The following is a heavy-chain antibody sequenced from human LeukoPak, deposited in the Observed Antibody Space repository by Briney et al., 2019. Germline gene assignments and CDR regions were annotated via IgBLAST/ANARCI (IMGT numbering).Heavy chain of an antibody. CDR2: INHNGNVN. CDR3: ARGGGLDV. J-gene: IGHJ6*02. D-gene: IGHD3-16*01. Sequence: GVSLRLSCAASGFTFGSYWMNWARQAPGKGLEWVASINHNGNVNYYVDSVKGRFTISRDNAKNSLYLQMSNLRAEDTAVYFCARGGGLDVWGQGATVTVSS. CDR1: GFTFGSYW. V-gene: IGHV3-7*03.